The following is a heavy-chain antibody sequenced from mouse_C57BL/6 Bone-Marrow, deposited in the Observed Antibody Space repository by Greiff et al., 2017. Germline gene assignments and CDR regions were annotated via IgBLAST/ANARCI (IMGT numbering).Heavy chain of an antibody. D-gene: IGHD1-1*01. CDR2: IDPNSGGT. CDR1: GYTFTSYW. J-gene: IGHJ3*01. CDR3: ARKKGPCSSLRHRGWFAY. V-gene: IGHV1-72*01. Sequence: QVQLQQPGAELVKPGASVKLSCKASGYTFTSYWMHWVKQRPGRGLEWIGRIDPNSGGTKYNEKFKSKATLTVDKPSSTAYMQLSSLTSEDSAVYYCARKKGPCSSLRHRGWFAYWCQGTLVTVSA.